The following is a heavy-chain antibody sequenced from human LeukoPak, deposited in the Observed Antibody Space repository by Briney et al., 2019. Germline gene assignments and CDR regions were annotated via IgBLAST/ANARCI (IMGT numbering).Heavy chain of an antibody. Sequence: SETLSLTCTVSGGSISSYYWSWIRQPPGKGLEWIGYIYYSGSTNYNPSLKSRVTISVDTSKNQFSLKLSSVTAADTALYYCASGGYIYGYHFSFYYWGQGTLVTVSS. CDR2: IYYSGST. CDR1: GGSISSYY. CDR3: ASGGYIYGYHFSFYY. J-gene: IGHJ4*02. V-gene: IGHV4-59*01. D-gene: IGHD5-18*01.